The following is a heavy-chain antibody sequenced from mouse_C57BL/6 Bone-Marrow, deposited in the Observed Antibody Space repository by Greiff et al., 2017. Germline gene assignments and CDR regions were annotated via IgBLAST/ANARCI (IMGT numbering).Heavy chain of an antibody. V-gene: IGHV1-55*01. CDR2: IYPGSGST. CDR1: GYTFTSYW. J-gene: IGHJ2*01. CDR3: AREDAYYYGSSLYFDY. D-gene: IGHD1-1*01. Sequence: VQLQQPGAELVKPGASVKMSCKASGYTFTSYWITWVKQRPGQGLEWIGDIYPGSGSTNYNEKFKSKATLTVDTSSSTAYMQLRSLTSEDSAVYSCAREDAYYYGSSLYFDYWGQGTTLTVSS.